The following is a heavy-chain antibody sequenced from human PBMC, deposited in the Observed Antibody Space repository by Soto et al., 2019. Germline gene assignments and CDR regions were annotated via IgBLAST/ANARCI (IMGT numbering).Heavy chain of an antibody. D-gene: IGHD3-3*01. V-gene: IGHV3-23*01. CDR3: ARWSYLDY. J-gene: IGHJ4*02. Sequence: PGGSLRLSCAASGFSFGSYALSWVRQAPGKGLEWVSTISGSDGKTFYAGSVKGRFSTSRDTSQSTLYLQMNSLRADDTAMYYCARWSYLDYWGQGTRVTVSS. CDR2: ISGSDGKT. CDR1: GFSFGSYA.